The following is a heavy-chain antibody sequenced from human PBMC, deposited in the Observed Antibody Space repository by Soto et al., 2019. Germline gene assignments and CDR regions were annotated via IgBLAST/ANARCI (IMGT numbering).Heavy chain of an antibody. Sequence: SETLSLTCAAYGGSFSGYYWSWLRQPPGKGLEWIGEINHSGSPNYNPSLKSRVTISVDTSKNQFSLKMTSVTAADTAVYYCATANWSHHYFDPWGQGTLVTVSS. D-gene: IGHD1-1*01. J-gene: IGHJ5*02. CDR1: GGSFSGYY. V-gene: IGHV4-34*01. CDR2: INHSGSP. CDR3: ATANWSHHYFDP.